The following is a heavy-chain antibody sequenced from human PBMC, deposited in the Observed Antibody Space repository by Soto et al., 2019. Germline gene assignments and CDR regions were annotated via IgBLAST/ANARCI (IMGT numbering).Heavy chain of an antibody. D-gene: IGHD3-22*01. CDR2: ISSSSSYI. V-gene: IGHV3-21*01. CDR3: ARVQSDPFTMIVVAYFDY. Sequence: GGSLRLSCAASGFTFSSYSMNWVRQAPGKGLEWVSSISSSSSYIYYADSVKGRFTISRDNAKNSLYLQMNSLRAEDTAVYYCARVQSDPFTMIVVAYFDYWGQGTLVTVSS. J-gene: IGHJ4*02. CDR1: GFTFSSYS.